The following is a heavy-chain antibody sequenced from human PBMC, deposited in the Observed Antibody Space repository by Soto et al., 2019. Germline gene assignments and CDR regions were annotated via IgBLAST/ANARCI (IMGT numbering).Heavy chain of an antibody. CDR2: IIPIFGTA. D-gene: IGHD1-26*01. Sequence: SVKVSCKASGGTFSSYAISWVRQAPGQGLEWMGGIIPIFGTANYAQKFQGRVTITADKSTSTAYMELSSLRSEDTAVYYCARQITGGSYYENWFDPWGQGTLVTVSS. CDR3: ARQITGGSYYENWFDP. V-gene: IGHV1-69*06. CDR1: GGTFSSYA. J-gene: IGHJ5*02.